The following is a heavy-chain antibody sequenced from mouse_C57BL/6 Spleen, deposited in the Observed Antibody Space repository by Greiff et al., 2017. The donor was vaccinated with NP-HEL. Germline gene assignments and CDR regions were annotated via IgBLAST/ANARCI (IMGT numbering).Heavy chain of an antibody. D-gene: IGHD2-3*01. V-gene: IGHV1-50*01. Sequence: QVQLQQPGAELVKPGASVKLSCKASGYTFTSYWMQWVKQRPGQGLEWIGEIDPSDSYTNYNQKFKGKATLTVDTSSSTAYMQLSSLTSEDSAVYYCARPMRGGFFDYWGQGTTLTVSS. CDR2: IDPSDSYT. J-gene: IGHJ2*01. CDR3: ARPMRGGFFDY. CDR1: GYTFTSYW.